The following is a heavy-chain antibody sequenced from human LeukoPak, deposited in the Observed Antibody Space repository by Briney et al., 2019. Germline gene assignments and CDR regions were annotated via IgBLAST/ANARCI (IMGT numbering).Heavy chain of an antibody. CDR1: GFTSTTST. CDR2: IVVGSGDT. V-gene: IGHV1-58*02. D-gene: IGHD1-1*01. CDR3: AADQPRYPDAFDI. J-gene: IGHJ3*02. Sequence: SVKVSCEASGFTSTTSTMQWVRQARGQRLEWIGWIVVGSGDTNYAEKFQERVTITRDMSTSTVYMELSSLRSDDTAVYYCAADQPRYPDAFDIWGQGTMVTVSS.